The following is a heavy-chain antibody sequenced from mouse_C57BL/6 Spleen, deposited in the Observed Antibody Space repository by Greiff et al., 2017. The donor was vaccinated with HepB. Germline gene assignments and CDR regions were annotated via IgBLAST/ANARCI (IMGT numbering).Heavy chain of an antibody. CDR2: INPSNGGT. V-gene: IGHV1-53*01. Sequence: QVHVKQSGTELVKPGASVKLSCKASGYTFTSYWMHWVKQRPGQGLEWIGNINPSNGGTNYNEKFKSKATLTVDKSSSTAYMQLSSLTSEDSAVYYCASLGGSSSFAYWGQGTLVTVSA. CDR3: ASLGGSSSFAY. CDR1: GYTFTSYW. J-gene: IGHJ3*01. D-gene: IGHD1-1*01.